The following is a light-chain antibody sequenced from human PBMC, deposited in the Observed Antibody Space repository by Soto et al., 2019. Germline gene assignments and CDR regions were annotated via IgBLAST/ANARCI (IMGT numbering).Light chain of an antibody. CDR1: QSVSSN. CDR3: QHDYNLLT. J-gene: IGKJ4*01. CDR2: RAS. V-gene: IGKV3D-15*01. Sequence: VMTQSPATLSVSPGERATLSCRASQSVSSNLACYHQKPGQAPTPPIFRASIRPTGIPATFSGGGSGTEFTLTVSSLQPEDFAVYYCQHDYNLLTFGGGTKVDIK.